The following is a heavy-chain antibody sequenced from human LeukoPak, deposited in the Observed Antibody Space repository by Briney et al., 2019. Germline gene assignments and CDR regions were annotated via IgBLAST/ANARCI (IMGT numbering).Heavy chain of an antibody. J-gene: IGHJ4*02. V-gene: IGHV3-49*03. CDR2: IKNKAEGGAT. Sequence: QAGGSLRLSCTTSGFSFGDSDMSWFRQAPGKGLEWVGFIKNKAEGGATTYAASVKGRFTISRDDSNSIVYLQMDSLKTEDTAVYYCTIDFSGGSGWGQGALVTVSS. D-gene: IGHD6-19*01. CDR3: TIDFSGGSG. CDR1: GFSFGDSD.